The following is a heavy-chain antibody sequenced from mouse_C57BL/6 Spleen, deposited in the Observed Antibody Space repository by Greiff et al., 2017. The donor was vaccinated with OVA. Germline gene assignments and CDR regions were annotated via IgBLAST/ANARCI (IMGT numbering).Heavy chain of an antibody. CDR1: GYTFTSYT. Sequence: QVQLQQSGAELARPGASVKMSCKASGYTFTSYTMHWVKQRPGQGLEWIGYINPSSGYTKYNQKFKDKATLTADKSSSTAYMQLSSLTSEDSAVYYCASYDGYDYFDYWGQGTTLTVSS. CDR2: INPSSGYT. V-gene: IGHV1-4*01. CDR3: ASYDGYDYFDY. D-gene: IGHD2-3*01. J-gene: IGHJ2*01.